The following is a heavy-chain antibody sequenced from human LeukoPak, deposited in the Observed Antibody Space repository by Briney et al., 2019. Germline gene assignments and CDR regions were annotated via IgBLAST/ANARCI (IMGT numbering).Heavy chain of an antibody. Sequence: GGSLRLSCAASGFTFSSYAMSWVRQAPGKGLEWVSAISGSGGSTYYADSVKGRFTISRDNSKNTLYLQMNSLRAEDTAVYYCARESGHVFSGSMVEDAFDIWGQGTMVTVSS. CDR1: GFTFSSYA. V-gene: IGHV3-23*01. CDR2: ISGSGGST. J-gene: IGHJ3*02. CDR3: ARESGHVFSGSMVEDAFDI. D-gene: IGHD3-10*01.